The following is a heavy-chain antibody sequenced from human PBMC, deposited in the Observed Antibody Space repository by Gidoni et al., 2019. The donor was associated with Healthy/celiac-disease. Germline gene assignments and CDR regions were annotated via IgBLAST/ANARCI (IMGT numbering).Heavy chain of an antibody. D-gene: IGHD6-19*01. CDR3: AKDVRGIAVAGTDY. V-gene: IGHV3-23*01. Sequence: GRFTISRDNSKNTLYLQMNSLRAEDTAVYYCAKDVRGIAVAGTDYWGQGTLVTVSS. J-gene: IGHJ4*02.